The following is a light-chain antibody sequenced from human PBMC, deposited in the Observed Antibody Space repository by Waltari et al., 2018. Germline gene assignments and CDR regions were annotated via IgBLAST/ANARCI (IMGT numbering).Light chain of an antibody. J-gene: IGLJ2*01. CDR1: TLRTYY. Sequence: SSELTQDPAVSVALGQTVRIPCQGDTLRTYYASGYHQKPGQAPVLVIYGKNNRPSGIPDRFSGSSSGNTASLTITGAQAEDEADYYCNSRDSSGNPVVFGGGTKLTVL. CDR2: GKN. V-gene: IGLV3-19*01. CDR3: NSRDSSGNPVV.